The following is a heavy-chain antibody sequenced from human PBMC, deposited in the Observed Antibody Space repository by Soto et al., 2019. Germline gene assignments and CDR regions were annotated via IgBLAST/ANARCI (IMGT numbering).Heavy chain of an antibody. CDR2: ISWNSGNI. CDR3: VRSKGGYSYGTPFDY. CDR1: GFTLGDYA. Sequence: PGGSLRLSCAASGFTLGDYAMHWVRQVLGKGLEWVSSISWNSGNIGYADSVKGRFTTSRDNAKNSLYLQMNSLRPEDTALYYCVRSKGGYSYGTPFDYWGQGTLVTVSS. V-gene: IGHV3-9*01. J-gene: IGHJ4*02. D-gene: IGHD5-18*01.